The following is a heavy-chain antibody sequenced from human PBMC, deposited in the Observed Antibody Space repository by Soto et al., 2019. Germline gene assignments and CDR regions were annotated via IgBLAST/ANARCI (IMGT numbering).Heavy chain of an antibody. CDR1: GGSISGGDSY. CDR2: IYYTGTT. CDR3: ARGMGMIRRHDS. D-gene: IGHD3-22*01. V-gene: IGHV4-30-4*01. Sequence: QVQLQESGPGLVKPSETLSLTCTVSGGSISGGDSYWTWLRPSPGKGLEWIGNIYYTGTTYYTPSLKSRATFPVDTSNNQSSMCLTSVTATATAVYYCARGMGMIRRHDSWGQGTLVIVST. J-gene: IGHJ4*02.